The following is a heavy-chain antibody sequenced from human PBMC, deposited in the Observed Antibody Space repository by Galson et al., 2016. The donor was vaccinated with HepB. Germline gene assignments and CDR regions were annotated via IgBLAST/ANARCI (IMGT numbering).Heavy chain of an antibody. Sequence: SLRLSCAASGFSFSSYAMSWVRQAPGKGLEWVSGITSGGTTYYADSVKGRFTISSDNSKNILYLQMKSLRAEDTAVYYCAKGDDFWSGYYGGLWGQGTLVTVSS. CDR3: AKGDDFWSGYYGGL. J-gene: IGHJ4*02. D-gene: IGHD3-3*01. CDR2: ITSGGTT. V-gene: IGHV3-23*01. CDR1: GFSFSSYA.